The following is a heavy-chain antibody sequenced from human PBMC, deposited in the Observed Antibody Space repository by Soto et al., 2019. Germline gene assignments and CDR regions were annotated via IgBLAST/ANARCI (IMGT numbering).Heavy chain of an antibody. CDR1: RFTFSNYA. J-gene: IGHJ3*02. Sequence: QVQLVESVGGVVQPGRSLRLSCAVSRFTFSNYAMHWVRQAPGKGLEWVAIVSDDGSSKYYADSVKGRFTISRDNSKNTLYVQMNSLRAEDTAVYYCARELYRALDIWGQGTTVAVSS. V-gene: IGHV3-30*14. CDR3: ARELYRALDI. D-gene: IGHD2-8*01. CDR2: VSDDGSSK.